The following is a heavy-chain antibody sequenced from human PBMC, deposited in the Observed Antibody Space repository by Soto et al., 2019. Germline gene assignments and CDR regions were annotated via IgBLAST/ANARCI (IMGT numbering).Heavy chain of an antibody. CDR2: IYTTGRS. J-gene: IGHJ5*02. D-gene: IGHD6-6*01. V-gene: IGHV4-4*07. Sequence: QVQLQESGPGLGKPSETLSLTCSVSGGSISCYYWSGIRQSAGKGREWMGRIYTTGRSMYNPSLRSRVPMSIDTSKHQFSLRLTFVTAADTAVYYCAKDPLEGGWAARPGSWFGTWGQGTLVTVSS. CDR1: GGSISCYY. CDR3: AKDPLEGGWAARPGSWFGT.